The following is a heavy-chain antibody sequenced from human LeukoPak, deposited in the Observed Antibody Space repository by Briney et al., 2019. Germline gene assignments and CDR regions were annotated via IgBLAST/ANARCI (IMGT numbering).Heavy chain of an antibody. V-gene: IGHV3-53*01. CDR3: ARDLGYSGSYYPGPLYGMDV. CDR1: GFTVSSNY. Sequence: GGSLRLSCAASGFTVSSNYMSWVRQAPGKGLEWVSVIYSGGSTYYADSVKGRFTISGDNSKNTLYLQMNSLRAEDTAVYYCARDLGYSGSYYPGPLYGMDVWGQGTTVTVSS. CDR2: IYSGGST. D-gene: IGHD1-26*01. J-gene: IGHJ6*02.